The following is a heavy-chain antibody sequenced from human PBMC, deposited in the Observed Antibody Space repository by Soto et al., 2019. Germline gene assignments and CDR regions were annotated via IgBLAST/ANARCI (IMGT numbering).Heavy chain of an antibody. V-gene: IGHV1-24*01. CDR2: FDPEDGET. J-gene: IGHJ3*02. Sequence: ASVKVSCKVSGYTLTELSMHWVRQAPGKGLEWMGGFDPEDGETIYAQKFQGRVTMTEDTSTDTAYMELSSLRSEDTAVYYCANSDPLQGAFDIWGQGTMVTVS. CDR1: GYTLTELS. CDR3: ANSDPLQGAFDI.